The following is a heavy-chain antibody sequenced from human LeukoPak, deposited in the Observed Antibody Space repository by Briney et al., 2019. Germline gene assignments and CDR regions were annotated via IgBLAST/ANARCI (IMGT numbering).Heavy chain of an antibody. J-gene: IGHJ4*02. Sequence: GGSLRLSCAASGFTFSSYAMSWVRQAPGKGLEWASAISGSGGSTYYADSEKGRFTISRDNSKNTLYLQMDSLRAEDTAVYYCAKGSSSWYRDFDYWGQGTLVTVSS. CDR3: AKGSSSWYRDFDY. CDR1: GFTFSSYA. D-gene: IGHD6-13*01. CDR2: ISGSGGST. V-gene: IGHV3-23*01.